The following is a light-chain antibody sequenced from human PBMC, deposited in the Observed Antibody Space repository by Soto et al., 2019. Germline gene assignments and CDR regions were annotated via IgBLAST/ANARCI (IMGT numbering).Light chain of an antibody. CDR3: KQYNSYPWT. CDR2: DAS. V-gene: IGKV1-5*01. CDR1: QTISSW. Sequence: DIQMTQSPSTLSASVGDRVTISCRASQTISSWLAWYQQKPGKAPKLLIYDASSLESGVPSRLSGSGSGTEFTLTIRSLQPDDFATYYCKQYNSYPWTFGQGTKVDIK. J-gene: IGKJ1*01.